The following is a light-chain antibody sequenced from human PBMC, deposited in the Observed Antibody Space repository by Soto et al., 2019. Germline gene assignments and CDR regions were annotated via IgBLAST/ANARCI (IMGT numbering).Light chain of an antibody. Sequence: DIHLTQSPSSLSASVGDRVTITCRASQAITNNLAWYQQKPGNPPRLLIYEESTLHSGVPSRFSGRKVGTQFILTIDSLQPEDFATYYCQQYNTYSSLTFGGGTKVDIK. CDR1: QAITNN. J-gene: IGKJ4*01. CDR2: EES. V-gene: IGKV1-9*01. CDR3: QQYNTYSSLT.